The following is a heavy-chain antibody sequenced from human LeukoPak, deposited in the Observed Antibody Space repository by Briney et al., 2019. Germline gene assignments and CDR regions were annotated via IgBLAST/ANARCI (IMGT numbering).Heavy chain of an antibody. V-gene: IGHV3-53*01. CDR3: ARDSGYDLRPTLDY. D-gene: IGHD5-12*01. CDR1: GFTVSRNY. J-gene: IGHJ4*02. CDR2: IYSGGST. Sequence: PGGSLRLSCAASGFTVSRNYMSWVRQAPGKGLEWVSVIYSGGSTYYGDSVEGRFTISRDNSKNTPYLQMNSLRAEDTAVYYCARDSGYDLRPTLDYWGQGTLVTVSS.